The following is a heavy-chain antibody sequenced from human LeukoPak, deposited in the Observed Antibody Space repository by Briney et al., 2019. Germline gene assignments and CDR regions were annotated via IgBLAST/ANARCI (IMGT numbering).Heavy chain of an antibody. CDR2: INPSGGST. CDR1: GYTFTSYY. J-gene: IGHJ5*02. Sequence: ASVKVSCKASGYTFTSYYMHWVRQAPGQGLEWMGIINPSGGSTSYAQKFQGRVTMTRDTSTSTVYMELSSLRYEDTAVYYCARDLPALDWFDPWGQGTLVTVSS. CDR3: ARDLPALDWFDP. V-gene: IGHV1-46*03.